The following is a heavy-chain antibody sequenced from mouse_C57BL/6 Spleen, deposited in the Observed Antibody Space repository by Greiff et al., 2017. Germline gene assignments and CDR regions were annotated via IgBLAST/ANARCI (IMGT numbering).Heavy chain of an antibody. CDR2: ISDGGSYT. Sequence: EVKVVESGGGLVKPGGSLKLSCAASGFTFSSYAMSWVRQTPEKRLEWVATISDGGSYTYYPDNVKGRFTISRDNAKNNLYLQMSHLKSEDTAMYYCARGLDGFDYWGQGTTLTVSS. CDR1: GFTFSSYA. D-gene: IGHD2-3*01. CDR3: ARGLDGFDY. J-gene: IGHJ2*01. V-gene: IGHV5-4*03.